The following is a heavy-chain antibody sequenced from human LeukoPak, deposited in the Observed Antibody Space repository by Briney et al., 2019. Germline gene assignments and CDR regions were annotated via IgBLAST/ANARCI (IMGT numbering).Heavy chain of an antibody. CDR2: IYYSGST. CDR1: GDSISSSSYY. CDR3: ARFYRVESLRYFDWLRGYFDY. Sequence: SETLSLTCTVSGDSISSSSYYWGWIRQPPGKGLEWIGSIYYSGSTSYNPSLKSRVTISLDTSKNQFSLKLTSVTAADTAVYYCARFYRVESLRYFDWLRGYFDYWGQGTLVTVSS. J-gene: IGHJ4*02. V-gene: IGHV4-39*07. D-gene: IGHD3-9*01.